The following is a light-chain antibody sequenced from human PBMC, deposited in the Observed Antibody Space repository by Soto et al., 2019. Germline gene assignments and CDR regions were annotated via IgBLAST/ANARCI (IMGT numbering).Light chain of an antibody. CDR3: QQYSTYSGT. V-gene: IGKV1-5*01. CDR2: DAS. J-gene: IGKJ1*01. CDR1: QTITTW. Sequence: DIQMTQSPSTLSSSVGDRVTITCRASQTITTWLAWYQQKPGKAPKLLIYDASTLESGVPSRFSGSGFGTEFSLTISSLQPDDSETYYCQQYSTYSGTFGQGTKVDIK.